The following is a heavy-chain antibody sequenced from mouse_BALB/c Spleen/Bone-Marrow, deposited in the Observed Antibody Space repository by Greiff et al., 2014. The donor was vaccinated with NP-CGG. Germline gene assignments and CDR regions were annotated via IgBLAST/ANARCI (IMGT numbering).Heavy chain of an antibody. J-gene: IGHJ1*01. D-gene: IGHD2-1*01. CDR2: IRNKANGYTT. CDR1: GFTFTDYY. Sequence: EVKVVESGGGLVQPGGSLRLSCATSGFTFTDYYMSWVRQPPGKALEWLGFIRNKANGYTTEYSASVKGRFTISRDNSQSILYLQMNTLRAKDSATYYCARDKNYGSYWYFDVWGPGTTVTVSS. CDR3: ARDKNYGSYWYFDV. V-gene: IGHV7-3*02.